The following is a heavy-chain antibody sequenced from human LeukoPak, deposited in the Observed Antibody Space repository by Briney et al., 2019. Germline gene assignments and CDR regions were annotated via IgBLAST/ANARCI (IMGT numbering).Heavy chain of an antibody. CDR1: GFTFSSYA. D-gene: IGHD6-13*01. CDR2: IGSTAVNT. Sequence: GGSLRLSCSASGFTFSSYAMHWVRQAPGKGREYVSGIGSTAVNTYYADSVKGRFTIPRDNSKNTLYLQMSSLRAEDTATYYCVKLSSRVSQTIDYWGQGTQVTVSS. V-gene: IGHV3-64D*09. J-gene: IGHJ4*02. CDR3: VKLSSRVSQTIDY.